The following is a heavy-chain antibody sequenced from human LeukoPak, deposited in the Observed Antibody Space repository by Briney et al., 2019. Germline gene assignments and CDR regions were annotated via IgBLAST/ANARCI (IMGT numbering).Heavy chain of an antibody. Sequence: ASVKVSCKVSGYTLTDLSMHWVRQAPGKGLEWMGGFDPEEDETIYAQKFQGRVTMTEDTSTDTAYMELSSLRSEDTAVYYCATDRFVSSSWYWFYFDYWGQGTLVTVSS. CDR1: GYTLTDLS. CDR3: ATDRFVSSSWYWFYFDY. CDR2: FDPEEDET. D-gene: IGHD6-13*01. J-gene: IGHJ4*02. V-gene: IGHV1-24*01.